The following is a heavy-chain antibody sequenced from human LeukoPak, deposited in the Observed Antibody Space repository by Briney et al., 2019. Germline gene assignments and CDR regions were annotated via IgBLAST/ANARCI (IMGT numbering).Heavy chain of an antibody. Sequence: GGSLRLSCAASGFTFGDYAMHWVRQAPGKGLEWVSLISGDGGSTYYADSVKGRFTISRDNSKNSLYLQMNSLRTEDTALYYCAKVLGYYDSSGYYQEGGFDYWGQGTLVTVSS. CDR1: GFTFGDYA. V-gene: IGHV3-43*02. CDR2: ISGDGGST. D-gene: IGHD3-22*01. J-gene: IGHJ4*02. CDR3: AKVLGYYDSSGYYQEGGFDY.